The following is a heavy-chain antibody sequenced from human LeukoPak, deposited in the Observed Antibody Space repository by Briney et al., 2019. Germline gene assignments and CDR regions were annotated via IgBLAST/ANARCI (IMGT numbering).Heavy chain of an antibody. CDR2: ISYDGSHQ. CDR1: GFTFSTYG. Sequence: PGGSLRLSCAASGFTFSTYGMHGMHWVRQSPGRGLEWVAIISYDGSHQYYADSVKGRFTISRDNPKNTLYLQMNSLRAEDTAVYYCAKGYCSGTNCPAVDWGQGTPVTVSS. D-gene: IGHD2-2*01. V-gene: IGHV3-30*18. J-gene: IGHJ4*02. CDR3: AKGYCSGTNCPAVD.